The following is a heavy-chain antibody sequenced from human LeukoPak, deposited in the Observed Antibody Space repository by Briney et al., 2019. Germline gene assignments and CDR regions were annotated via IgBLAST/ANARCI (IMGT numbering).Heavy chain of an antibody. D-gene: IGHD6-19*01. CDR1: GGSISSSNW. V-gene: IGHV4-4*02. CDR3: ARGHTSGWRTPSY. Sequence: SETLSLTCAVSGGSISSSNWWSWVRQPPGKGLEWIGHIYYDGSTSYNPSLRSRVTISLETSKNLFSLKVNSVTTADTAVYHCARGHTSGWRTPSYWGQGALVTVSS. CDR2: IYYDGST. J-gene: IGHJ4*02.